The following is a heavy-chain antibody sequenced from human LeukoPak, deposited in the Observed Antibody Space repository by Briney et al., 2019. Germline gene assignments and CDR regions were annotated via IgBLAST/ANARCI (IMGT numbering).Heavy chain of an antibody. Sequence: GGSLRLSCAASGFTFSSYAMSWVRQAPGKGLEWVSAISGSGGSTYYANSVKGRFTISRDNSKNTLYLQMNSLRAEDTAVYYCAKDPLRYCSSTSCYKYYYYMDVWGKGTTVTVSS. CDR3: AKDPLRYCSSTSCYKYYYYMDV. V-gene: IGHV3-23*01. J-gene: IGHJ6*03. CDR2: ISGSGGST. CDR1: GFTFSSYA. D-gene: IGHD2-2*02.